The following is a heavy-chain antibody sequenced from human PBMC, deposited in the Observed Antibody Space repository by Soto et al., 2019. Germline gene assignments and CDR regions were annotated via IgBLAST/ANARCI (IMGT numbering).Heavy chain of an antibody. Sequence: GGSLRLACAASRLTSTTAWMNWVRQAPGKGLEWVANIKLQTGEKNYVESLQGRFSISRDDARNTLYLEMKSLRVEDTAIYYCVGRRRWIFHSCGPGPLVTVS. J-gene: IGHJ4*02. V-gene: IGHV3-7*03. D-gene: IGHD5-12*01. CDR2: IKLQTGEK. CDR3: VGRRRWIFHS. CDR1: RLTSTTAW.